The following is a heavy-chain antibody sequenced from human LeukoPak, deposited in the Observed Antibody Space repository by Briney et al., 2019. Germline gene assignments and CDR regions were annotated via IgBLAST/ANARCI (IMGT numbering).Heavy chain of an antibody. D-gene: IGHD6-19*01. Sequence: GKSLRLSCAASGFTVSSNYMSWVRQAPGKGLEWVSVIYSGGSTYYADSVEGRFTISRDNSENTLYLQMNSLRAEDTAVYYCAKQDIRSSAWYDWGQGTLVTVSS. J-gene: IGHJ4*02. CDR2: IYSGGST. CDR1: GFTVSSNY. V-gene: IGHV3-53*01. CDR3: AKQDIRSSAWYD.